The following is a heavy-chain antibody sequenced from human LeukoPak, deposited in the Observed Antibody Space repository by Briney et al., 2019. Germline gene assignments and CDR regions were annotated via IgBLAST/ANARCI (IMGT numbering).Heavy chain of an antibody. Sequence: ASVKVSCKASGGTFSSYAISWVRQAPGQGLEWMGWINPNSGGTNYAQKFQGRVTMTRDTSISTAYMELSRLRSDDTAVYYCARQPGDPFYLDPWGQGTLVTVSS. CDR2: INPNSGGT. CDR1: GGTFSSYA. J-gene: IGHJ5*02. V-gene: IGHV1-2*02. D-gene: IGHD7-27*01. CDR3: ARQPGDPFYLDP.